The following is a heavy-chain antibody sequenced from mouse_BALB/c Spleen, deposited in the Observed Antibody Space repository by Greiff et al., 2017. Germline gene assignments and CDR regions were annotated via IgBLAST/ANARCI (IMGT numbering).Heavy chain of an antibody. CDR1: GYTFTSYY. D-gene: IGHD4-1*01. J-gene: IGHJ4*01. CDR3: ARDWVPYAMDY. V-gene: IGHV1S56*01. CDR2: IYPGNVNT. Sequence: QVQLQQSGPELVKPGASVRISCKASGYTFTSYYIHWVKQRPGQGLEWIGWIYPGNVNTKYNEKFKGKATLTADKSSSTAYMQLSSLTSEDSAVYFCARDWVPYAMDYWGQGTSVTVSS.